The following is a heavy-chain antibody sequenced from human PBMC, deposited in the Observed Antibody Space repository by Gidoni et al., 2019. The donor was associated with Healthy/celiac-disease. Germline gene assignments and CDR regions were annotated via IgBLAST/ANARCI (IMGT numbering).Heavy chain of an antibody. D-gene: IGHD3-16*01. J-gene: IGHJ3*02. CDR3: AREVMITFGGGTFDI. V-gene: IGHV4-59*01. CDR2: IYYSGST. Sequence: GYIYYSGSTNYNPSLKSRVTISVDTSKNQFSLKLSSVTAADTAVYYCAREVMITFGGGTFDIWGQGTMVTVSS.